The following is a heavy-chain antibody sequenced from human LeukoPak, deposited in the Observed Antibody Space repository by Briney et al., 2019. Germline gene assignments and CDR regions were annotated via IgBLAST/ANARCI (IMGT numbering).Heavy chain of an antibody. V-gene: IGHV3-74*01. J-gene: IGHJ6*03. CDR2: INTDGSST. D-gene: IGHD1-14*01. CDR3: AKNGEPHYYMDV. CDR1: GFTFSSYW. Sequence: GGSLRLSCAASGFTFSSYWMHWVRQAPGKGLVWVSRINTDGSSTSYADSVKGRLTTSRDNSKNTLYLQMHSLTAEDTAVYYCAKNGEPHYYMDVWGKGTTVTVSS.